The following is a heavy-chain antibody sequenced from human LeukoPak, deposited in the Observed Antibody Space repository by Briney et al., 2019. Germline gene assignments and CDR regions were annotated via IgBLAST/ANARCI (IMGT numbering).Heavy chain of an antibody. J-gene: IGHJ4*02. V-gene: IGHV4-59*12. D-gene: IGHD2-2*01. Sequence: PSETLSLTCTVSGGSISSYHWSWFRQAPGKGLEWIGYLYNSGSTNFNPSVKSRVTISVDTSKNQFSLKLSSVTAADTAVYYCARSKGGYCSSTSCARFDYWGQGTLVTVSS. CDR2: LYNSGST. CDR1: GGSISSYH. CDR3: ARSKGGYCSSTSCARFDY.